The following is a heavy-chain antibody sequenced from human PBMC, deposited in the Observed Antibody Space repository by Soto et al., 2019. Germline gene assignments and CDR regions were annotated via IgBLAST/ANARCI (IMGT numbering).Heavy chain of an antibody. D-gene: IGHD6-13*01. Sequence: EVQLLESGGGLVQPGGSLRLSCAASGFTFSSYAMSGVCRAPGKGLEWVSAISGSGGRKYYADSGKGRFTISRDTSKNTLYLQMNSLRAEDTAVYYCAYSSTPFDYWGQGTLVTVSS. CDR2: ISGSGGRK. CDR3: AYSSTPFDY. CDR1: GFTFSSYA. J-gene: IGHJ4*02. V-gene: IGHV3-23*01.